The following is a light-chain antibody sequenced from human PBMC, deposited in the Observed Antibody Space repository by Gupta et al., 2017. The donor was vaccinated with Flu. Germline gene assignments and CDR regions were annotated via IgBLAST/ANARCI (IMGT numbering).Light chain of an antibody. CDR2: DVS. CDR3: HSYEGSASFVV. J-gene: IGLJ2*01. Sequence: QSALTQPPSASGSPGQSVAISCTGTSNDVGGYNYVSWYQQHPGKATKLRRYDVSKRPSGVQDRGAGSKSGTTASLSINGLQAEDEADYFCHSYEGSASFVVFGTGTKLTVL. V-gene: IGLV2-8*01. CDR1: SNDVGGYNY.